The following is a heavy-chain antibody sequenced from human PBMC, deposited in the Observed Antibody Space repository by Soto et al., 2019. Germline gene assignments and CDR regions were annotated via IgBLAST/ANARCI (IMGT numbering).Heavy chain of an antibody. D-gene: IGHD6-13*01. Sequence: QVQLQQWGAGLLKPSETLSLTCAVYGESFSGYYWSWIRQPPGKGLEWIGEINHSGSTNYNPSLRSRVTISVDTSKNQFSLKLSSVTAADAAVYYCARSYGSRWYMTFDDWGQGTLVTVSS. CDR3: ARSYGSRWYMTFDD. J-gene: IGHJ4*02. CDR1: GESFSGYY. V-gene: IGHV4-34*01. CDR2: INHSGST.